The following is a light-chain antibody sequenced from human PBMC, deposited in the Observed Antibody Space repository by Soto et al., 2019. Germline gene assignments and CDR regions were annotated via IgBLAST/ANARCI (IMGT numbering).Light chain of an antibody. CDR3: QQYNSYSWT. CDR2: DAS. Sequence: DIQMTQSPSNMSASVGARVTLTCRASQSISSWLAWYQQKPGKAPKLLIYDASSLESGVPSRFSGSGSGTEFTLTISSLQPDEFATYYCQQYNSYSWTVGQGNKVDI. J-gene: IGKJ1*01. CDR1: QSISSW. V-gene: IGKV1-5*01.